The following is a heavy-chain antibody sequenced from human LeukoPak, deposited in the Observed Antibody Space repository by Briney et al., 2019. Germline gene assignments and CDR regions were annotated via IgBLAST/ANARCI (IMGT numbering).Heavy chain of an antibody. CDR3: ARQNYYYYGMDV. CDR1: GGSISSYY. CDR2: MYYSGST. Sequence: PSETLSLTCTVSGGSISSYYWSWIRQPPGKGLEWIGYMYYSGSTNYNPSLKSRVTISVDTSKNQFSLKLSSVTAADTAVYYCARQNYYYYGMDVWGQGTTVTVSS. J-gene: IGHJ6*02. V-gene: IGHV4-59*08.